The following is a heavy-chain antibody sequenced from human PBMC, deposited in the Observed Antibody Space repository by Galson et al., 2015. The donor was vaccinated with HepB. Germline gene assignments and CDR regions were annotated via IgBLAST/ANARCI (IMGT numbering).Heavy chain of an antibody. CDR1: GFTFDDYA. J-gene: IGHJ4*02. CDR2: ISWNRDNI. D-gene: IGHD3-3*01. V-gene: IGHV3-9*01. Sequence: SLRLSCAASGFTFDDYAMHWVRQAPGKGLEWVSGISWNRDNIGYADSVKGRFTISRDNAKNSLYLQMNSLRAEDTALYYCAKGSGRYFDFWSGYYTDWGQGTLVTVSS. CDR3: AKGSGRYFDFWSGYYTD.